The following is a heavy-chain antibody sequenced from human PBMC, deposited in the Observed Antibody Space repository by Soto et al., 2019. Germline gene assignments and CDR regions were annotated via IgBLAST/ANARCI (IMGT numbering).Heavy chain of an antibody. CDR2: ISAYNGNT. D-gene: IGHD3-22*01. CDR1: GYTFTSYG. Sequence: ASVKVSCKASGYTFTSYGISWVRQAPGQGLEWMGWISAYNGNTNYAQKLQGRVTMTTDTSTSTAYMELRSLRSDDTAVYYCARAHYYDSSGYYNWFDPWGQGTLVTVSS. V-gene: IGHV1-18*01. CDR3: ARAHYYDSSGYYNWFDP. J-gene: IGHJ5*02.